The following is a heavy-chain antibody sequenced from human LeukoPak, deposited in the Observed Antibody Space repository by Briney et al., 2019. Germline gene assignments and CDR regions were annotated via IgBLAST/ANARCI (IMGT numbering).Heavy chain of an antibody. CDR1: GFTFNSYA. D-gene: IGHD2-2*01. J-gene: IGHJ5*02. CDR2: ISGSGGST. Sequence: EGSLRLSCAASGFTFNSYAMSWVRQAPGKGLEWVSAISGSGGSTYYADSVKGRFTISRDNSKNTLYLQMNSLRAEDTAVYYCAKDPSVVPAANWFDPWGQGTLVTVSS. CDR3: AKDPSVVPAANWFDP. V-gene: IGHV3-23*01.